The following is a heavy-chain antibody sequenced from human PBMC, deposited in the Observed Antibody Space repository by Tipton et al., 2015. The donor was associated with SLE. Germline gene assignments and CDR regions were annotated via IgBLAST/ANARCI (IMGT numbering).Heavy chain of an antibody. Sequence: TLSLTCTVSGGSISSHYWSWIRQPPGKGLEWIAYIYDGGSTYYNPSLKSRVAISVDRSKNQFSLRLRSVTAADTAVYYCARGGECTNGVCHLNYFDPWGQGTLVTVSS. CDR1: GGSISSHY. V-gene: IGHV4-30-2*01. D-gene: IGHD2-8*01. CDR3: ARGGECTNGVCHLNYFDP. CDR2: IYDGGST. J-gene: IGHJ5*02.